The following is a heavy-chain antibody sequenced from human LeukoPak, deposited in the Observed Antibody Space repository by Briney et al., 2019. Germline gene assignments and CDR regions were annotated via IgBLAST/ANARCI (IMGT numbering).Heavy chain of an antibody. Sequence: PSETLSLTCIVSGSSITTYYWSWIRQPPGKGLEWIGYISYRGSTNYNPSLNNRVTISLDTSKNQFSLKVTPVTAADTAVYYCARGERPGPDYWGPGILVTVSS. J-gene: IGHJ4*02. CDR2: ISYRGST. V-gene: IGHV4-59*01. D-gene: IGHD2-8*02. CDR1: GSSITTYY. CDR3: ARGERPGPDY.